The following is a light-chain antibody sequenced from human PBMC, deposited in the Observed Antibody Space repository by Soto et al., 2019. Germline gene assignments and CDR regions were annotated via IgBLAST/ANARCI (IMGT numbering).Light chain of an antibody. CDR3: QQSNSAPPWT. CDR2: AAS. J-gene: IGKJ1*01. V-gene: IGKV1-39*01. Sequence: DIQMTQSPSSLSASVGDRVTISCRASQSISTYLNWYQQKPGKAPRLLIYAASSVQTGVPPRFSGSGSGTDFTLTISSLRPEDIATYFCQQSNSAPPWTVGQGTKVDIK. CDR1: QSISTY.